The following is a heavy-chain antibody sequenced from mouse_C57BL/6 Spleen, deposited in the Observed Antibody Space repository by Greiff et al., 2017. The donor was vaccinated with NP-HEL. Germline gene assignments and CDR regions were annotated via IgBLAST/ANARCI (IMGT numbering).Heavy chain of an antibody. D-gene: IGHD1-1*01. Sequence: VKLMESGPGLVQPSQSLSITCTVSGFSLTSYGVHWVRQSPGKGLEWLGVIWSGGSTDYNAAFISRLSISKDNSKSQVFFKMNSLQADDTAIYYCASLYYGSDYWYFDVWGTGTTVTVSS. CDR1: GFSLTSYG. V-gene: IGHV2-2*01. CDR2: IWSGGST. J-gene: IGHJ1*03. CDR3: ASLYYGSDYWYFDV.